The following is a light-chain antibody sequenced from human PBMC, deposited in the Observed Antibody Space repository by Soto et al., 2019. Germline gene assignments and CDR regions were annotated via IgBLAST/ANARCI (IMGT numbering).Light chain of an antibody. CDR2: DVN. CDR1: STDIGDSKY. CDR3: SAFTTTRTL. Sequence: SALTQPASVSGSPGQSITISCTGTSTDIGDSKYVSWYQQSPGKTPKLVIYDVNNRPSGISSRFSGSKSGNTASLTISGLQAEDEADYYCSAFTTTRTLFGGGTKLTVL. V-gene: IGLV2-14*01. J-gene: IGLJ2*01.